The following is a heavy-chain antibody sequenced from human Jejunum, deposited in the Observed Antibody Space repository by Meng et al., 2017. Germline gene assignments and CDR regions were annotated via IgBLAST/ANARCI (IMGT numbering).Heavy chain of an antibody. J-gene: IGHJ4*02. Sequence: QITLKESGPTLVKPTQTLTLTGSLAGVSLSSTGVSVGWIRQPPGKALEGLALIYWDDDKRYNPSLMSRLTITKDTSMKQVVLTMTNIDPVDTGTYYCTHRREDPRSAFYYLDYWGRGTLVTVSS. V-gene: IGHV2-5*02. CDR1: GVSLSSTGVS. CDR2: IYWDDDK. D-gene: IGHD2-15*01. CDR3: THRREDPRSAFYYLDY.